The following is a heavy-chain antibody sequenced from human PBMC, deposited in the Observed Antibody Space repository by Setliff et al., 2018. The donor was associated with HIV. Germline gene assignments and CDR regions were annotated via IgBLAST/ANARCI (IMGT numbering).Heavy chain of an antibody. J-gene: IGHJ4*02. Sequence: ASVKVSCKASGYSFTSSGVSWVRQAPGQGLEWMGWINIRNGNTNYAQKFQGRVTMTTDTSTSTAYMGLRSLRSDDTAVYYCARATEAGTIDYWGQGTRVTVSS. CDR1: GYSFTSSG. CDR3: ARATEAGTIDY. D-gene: IGHD1-1*01. CDR2: INIRNGNT. V-gene: IGHV1-18*01.